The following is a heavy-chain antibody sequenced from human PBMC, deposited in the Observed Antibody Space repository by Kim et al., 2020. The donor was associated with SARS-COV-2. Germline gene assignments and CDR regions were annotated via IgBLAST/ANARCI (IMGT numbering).Heavy chain of an antibody. CDR2: IYYSGST. V-gene: IGHV4-59*01. Sequence: SETLSLTCTVSGGSISSYYWSWIRQPPGKGLEWIGYIYYSGSTNYNPSLKSRVTISVDTSKNQFSLKLSSVTAADTAVYYCARDNSVSAFDIWGQGTMVT. CDR1: GGSISSYY. J-gene: IGHJ3*02. CDR3: ARDNSVSAFDI. D-gene: IGHD1-1*01.